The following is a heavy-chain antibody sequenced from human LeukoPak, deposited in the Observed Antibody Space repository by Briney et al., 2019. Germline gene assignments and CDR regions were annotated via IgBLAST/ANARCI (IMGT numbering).Heavy chain of an antibody. Sequence: GGSLRLSCAASGFTFDDYAMHWVRQVPGKGLEWVSGISWNSGTIGYADSVKGRFTISRDNAKNSLYLQMNGLRAEDTAAYYCARGATDTTRWFDPWGQGTLVTVSS. J-gene: IGHJ5*02. CDR3: ARGATDTTRWFDP. CDR2: ISWNSGTI. V-gene: IGHV3-9*01. CDR1: GFTFDDYA. D-gene: IGHD1-7*01.